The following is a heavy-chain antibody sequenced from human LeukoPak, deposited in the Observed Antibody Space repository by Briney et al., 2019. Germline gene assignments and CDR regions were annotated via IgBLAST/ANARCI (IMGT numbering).Heavy chain of an antibody. Sequence: PGGSLRLSCAASGFTFSSYAMSWVRQAPGKGLEWVSTISGSGGSTYSADSVKGRFTISRDNSKNTLYLQMNSLRAEDTAVYYCAKDGSSGPWFDPWGQGTLVTVSS. CDR1: GFTFSSYA. CDR2: ISGSGGST. D-gene: IGHD6-19*01. CDR3: AKDGSSGPWFDP. V-gene: IGHV3-23*01. J-gene: IGHJ5*02.